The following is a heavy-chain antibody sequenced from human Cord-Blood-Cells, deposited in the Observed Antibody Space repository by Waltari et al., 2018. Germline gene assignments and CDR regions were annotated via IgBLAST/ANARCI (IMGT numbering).Heavy chain of an antibody. V-gene: IGHV4-34*01. J-gene: IGHJ2*01. CDR3: ASGKVGISGYFDL. Sequence: QVQLQQWGAGLLKPSEPLSLTCAVYGGSFSGYYWSWIRQPPGKGLEWIGEINHSGSTNYNPSLKRRVTISVDTSKNQFSLKLSSVTAADTAVYYCASGKVGISGYFDLWGRGTLVTVSS. D-gene: IGHD2-21*01. CDR2: INHSGST. CDR1: GGSFSGYY.